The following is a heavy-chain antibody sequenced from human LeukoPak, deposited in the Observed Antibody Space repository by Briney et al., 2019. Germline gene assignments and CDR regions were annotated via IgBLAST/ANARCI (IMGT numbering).Heavy chain of an antibody. V-gene: IGHV4-39*01. CDR2: IYFSGST. Sequence: SETLSLTFTVSGASLSSSTYYLGWVRPPPGKGVGGVGGIYFSGSTYYNPSLKSRVTMSVDTSKNQFSLKLSSVTAADTAVYYCARHAGGIAAAGTRPFDYWGQGTLVTVSS. D-gene: IGHD6-13*01. CDR1: GASLSSSTYY. CDR3: ARHAGGIAAAGTRPFDY. J-gene: IGHJ4*02.